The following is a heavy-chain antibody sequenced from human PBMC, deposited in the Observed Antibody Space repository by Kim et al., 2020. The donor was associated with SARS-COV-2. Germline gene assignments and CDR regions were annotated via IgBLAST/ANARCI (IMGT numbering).Heavy chain of an antibody. CDR1: GFTFSSYW. J-gene: IGHJ6*03. Sequence: GGSLRLSCAASGFTFSSYWMHWVRQAPGKGLVWVSRINSDGDYTTYADSVKGRFTISGDNAKNTLYLQIDSLRAEDTAVYYCAKEEQEQIEDYYYYYYMDVWGKGTTVTVSS. CDR3: AKEEQEQIEDYYYYYYMDV. CDR2: INSDGDYT. V-gene: IGHV3-74*01. D-gene: IGHD6-13*01.